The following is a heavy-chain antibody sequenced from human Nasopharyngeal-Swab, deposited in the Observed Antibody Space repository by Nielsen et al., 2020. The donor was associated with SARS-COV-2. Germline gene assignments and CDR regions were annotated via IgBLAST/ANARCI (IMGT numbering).Heavy chain of an antibody. Sequence: SETLSLTCAVYGGSFRGYYWSWIRQPPGKGLEWIGEINHSVSTNYNPSLKRRVTISVDTSKNQFSLKLSSVTAADTAVYYCARGRGVLRFLEWLKTDIYYYYMDVWGKGTTVTVSS. CDR3: ARGRGVLRFLEWLKTDIYYYYMDV. J-gene: IGHJ6*03. CDR1: GGSFRGYY. V-gene: IGHV4-34*01. CDR2: INHSVST. D-gene: IGHD3-3*01.